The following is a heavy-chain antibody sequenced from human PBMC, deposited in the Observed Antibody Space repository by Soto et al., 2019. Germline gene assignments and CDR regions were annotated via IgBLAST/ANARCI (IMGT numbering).Heavy chain of an antibody. D-gene: IGHD3-3*01. V-gene: IGHV3-21*05. CDR2: IGARTNDI. J-gene: IGHJ4*02. CDR1: GFTFSIHT. CDR3: ARERGGYYFDY. Sequence: GGSLRLSCAASGFTFSIHTMSWVRQAPGRGLEWVSYIGARTNDIKYADSVKGRLTISRDNAKNSLYLQMNSLRAEDTAVYFCARERGGYYFDYWGLGTLVTVSS.